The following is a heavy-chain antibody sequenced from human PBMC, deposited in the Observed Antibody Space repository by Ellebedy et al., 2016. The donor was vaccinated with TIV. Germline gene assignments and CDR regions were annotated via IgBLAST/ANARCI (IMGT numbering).Heavy chain of an antibody. Sequence: ASVKVSCKASGYTFTDYYIHWVRQAPGQGLEWMGWINPNSGGTNYAQKFQGRVILTTDTSTSTAYMELRSLRADDTAVYYCARDMVQGMVARYLWFDYWGQGTLVTVSS. CDR1: GYTFTDYY. V-gene: IGHV1-2*02. J-gene: IGHJ4*02. CDR3: ARDMVQGMVARYLWFDY. CDR2: INPNSGGT. D-gene: IGHD3-10*01.